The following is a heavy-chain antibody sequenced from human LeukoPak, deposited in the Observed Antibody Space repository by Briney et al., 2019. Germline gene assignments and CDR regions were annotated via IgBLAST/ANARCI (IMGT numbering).Heavy chain of an antibody. D-gene: IGHD1-26*01. CDR2: IYYSGST. V-gene: IGHV4-59*01. Sequence: SETLSLTCTVSGGSISSYYWSWIRQPPGKGLEWIGYIYYSGSTNYNPSLKSRVTISVDTSKNRFSLKLSSVTAADTAVYYCARMLGDPTINWFDPWGQGTLVTVSS. CDR1: GGSISSYY. J-gene: IGHJ5*02. CDR3: ARMLGDPTINWFDP.